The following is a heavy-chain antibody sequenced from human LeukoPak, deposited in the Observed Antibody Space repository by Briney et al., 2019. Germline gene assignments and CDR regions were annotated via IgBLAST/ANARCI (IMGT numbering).Heavy chain of an antibody. Sequence: GGSLRLSCATSGFSFSSHAMTWVRQAPGKGLEWLSAISISGDDTYYADSVKGRFTISRDNSKNTLSLQMNSLRAEDTAVYYCAKALYGGHDYWGQGTLVTVSS. CDR1: GFSFSSHA. V-gene: IGHV3-23*01. J-gene: IGHJ4*02. CDR2: ISISGDDT. D-gene: IGHD4-23*01. CDR3: AKALYGGHDY.